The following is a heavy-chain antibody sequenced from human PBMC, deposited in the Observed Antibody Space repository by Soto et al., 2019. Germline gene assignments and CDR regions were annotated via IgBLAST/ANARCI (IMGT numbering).Heavy chain of an antibody. CDR1: GGIISNGDYY. D-gene: IGHD3-22*01. CDR3: ATDQNYYESGTYSYYYYYGMDL. Sequence: SQTLSLTCTLSGGIISNGDYYWSWIRQTPGKGLEWIGYIYHNGSTNYNPSLRGRVIISIDTPNNQFSLRLTSVNAADTAVYYCATDQNYYESGTYSYYYYYGMDLWGQGTTVS. V-gene: IGHV4-30-4*01. CDR2: IYHNGST. J-gene: IGHJ6*02.